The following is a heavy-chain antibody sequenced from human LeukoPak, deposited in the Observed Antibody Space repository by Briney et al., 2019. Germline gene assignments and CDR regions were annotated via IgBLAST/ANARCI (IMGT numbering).Heavy chain of an antibody. CDR2: VYHSGAT. D-gene: IGHD2-21*02. V-gene: IGHV4-30-2*01. J-gene: IGHJ3*01. CDR1: NGTVGSGGYS. CDR3: ASSHCGGDCFSSVAFDF. Sequence: SETLSLTCTVSNGTVGSGGYSWSWIRPPPGKGLEWIGYVYHSGATYYNPSLKSRISIPMDRSKNQFSLRLRSVSAADTAVYFCASSHCGGDCFSSVAFDFWGHGTMVTVSS.